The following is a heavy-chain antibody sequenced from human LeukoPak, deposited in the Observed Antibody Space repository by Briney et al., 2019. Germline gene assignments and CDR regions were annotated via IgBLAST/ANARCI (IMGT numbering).Heavy chain of an antibody. CDR2: TYYRSKWTY. Sequence: SQTLSLTCAISGDSVSSNTAAWYWIRQSPSRGLEWLGRTYYRSKWTYEYAESVRSRITINVDTSKNQFSLHFNSVTPEDTAVYYCAKNPSDHQGFDFWGQGTLVTVSS. CDR1: GDSVSSNTAA. CDR3: AKNPSDHQGFDF. V-gene: IGHV6-1*01. J-gene: IGHJ4*02.